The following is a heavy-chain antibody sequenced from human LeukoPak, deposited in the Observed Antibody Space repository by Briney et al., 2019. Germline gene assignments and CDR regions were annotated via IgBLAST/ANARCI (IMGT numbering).Heavy chain of an antibody. Sequence: SETLSLTCTVSGGSISSYYWSWIRQPPGKGLEWIGYIYYSGSTNYNPSLKSRVTISVDTSKNQFSLKLSSVTAADTAVYYCARMVGWGARRYHYYMDVWGKGTTVTISS. D-gene: IGHD1-26*01. CDR3: ARMVGWGARRYHYYMDV. CDR1: GGSISSYY. CDR2: IYYSGST. J-gene: IGHJ6*03. V-gene: IGHV4-59*01.